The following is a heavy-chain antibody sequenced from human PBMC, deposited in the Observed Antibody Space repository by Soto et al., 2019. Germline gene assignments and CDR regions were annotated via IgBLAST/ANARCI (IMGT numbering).Heavy chain of an antibody. V-gene: IGHV3-20*01. CDR3: ARAHDYGDYRAFDY. CDR1: GFTFDDYG. Sequence: EVQLEESGGGVVRPGGSLRLSCAASGFTFDDYGMSWVRQAPGKGLEWVSGINWNGGSTGYADSVKGRFTISRDNAKNSLYLQMNSLRAEDTVLYHCARAHDYGDYRAFDYWGQGTLVTVSS. D-gene: IGHD4-17*01. CDR2: INWNGGST. J-gene: IGHJ4*02.